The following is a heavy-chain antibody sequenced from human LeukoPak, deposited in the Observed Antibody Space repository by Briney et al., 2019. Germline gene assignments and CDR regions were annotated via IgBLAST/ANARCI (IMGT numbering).Heavy chain of an antibody. CDR2: IYHSGST. CDR3: ASRSGYGSGSLDY. J-gene: IGHJ4*02. Sequence: SETLSLTCTVSGGSISSGGYYWSWIRQPPGKGLEWIGYIYHSGSTYYNPSLKSRVTISVDRSKNQFSLKLSSVTAADTAVYYCASRSGYGSGSLDYWGQGTLVTVSS. D-gene: IGHD3-10*01. CDR1: GGSISSGGYY. V-gene: IGHV4-30-2*01.